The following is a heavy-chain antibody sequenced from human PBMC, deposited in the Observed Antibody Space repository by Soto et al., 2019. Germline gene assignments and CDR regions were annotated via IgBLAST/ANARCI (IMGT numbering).Heavy chain of an antibody. Sequence: EVQLLESGGGLVQPGGSLRLSCAASGFTFSSYAMSWVRQAPGKGLEWVSTISGSGGSTYHADSVKGRLTISRDNSKNTLYLQMNSLTADDTGIYDCAKRWGDRFLEPRDYFDYWGQGTLVTVSS. CDR3: AKRWGDRFLEPRDYFDY. V-gene: IGHV3-23*01. D-gene: IGHD3-3*01. J-gene: IGHJ4*02. CDR1: GFTFSSYA. CDR2: ISGSGGST.